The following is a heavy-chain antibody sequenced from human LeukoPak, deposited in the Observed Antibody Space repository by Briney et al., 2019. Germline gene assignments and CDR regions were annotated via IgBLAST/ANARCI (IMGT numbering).Heavy chain of an antibody. CDR1: GFTFSNYA. CDR2: ISGSGGST. CDR3: AKVSGRIQIWPQPFGDGMDV. Sequence: PGGSLRLSCAASGFTFSNYAMSWVRQAPGKGLEWVSGISGSGGSTYYVDSVKGRFTISRDYSKNTLYLQMNSLRAEDTAVYYCAKVSGRIQIWPQPFGDGMDVWGQGTTVTVSS. D-gene: IGHD3-10*01. J-gene: IGHJ6*02. V-gene: IGHV3-23*01.